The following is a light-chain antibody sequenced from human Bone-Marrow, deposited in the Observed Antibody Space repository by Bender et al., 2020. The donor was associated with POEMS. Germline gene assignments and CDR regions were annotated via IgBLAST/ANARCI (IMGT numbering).Light chain of an antibody. CDR1: SSNTGSGYD. J-gene: IGLJ3*02. V-gene: IGLV1-40*01. CDR2: GYN. CDR3: QSYANRLGSWV. Sequence: QSVLTQPPSVSGAPGQRVTISCTGSSSNTGSGYDINWYHHLPGTAPKLLIYGYNNRPSGVPDRFSGSKSGTSASLAITGLQGEVEGDYYYQSYANRLGSWVLGRGSKLTVL.